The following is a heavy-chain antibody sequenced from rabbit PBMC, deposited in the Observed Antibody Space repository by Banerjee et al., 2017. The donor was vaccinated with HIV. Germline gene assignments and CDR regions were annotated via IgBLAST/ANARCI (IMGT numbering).Heavy chain of an antibody. D-gene: IGHD8-1*01. CDR1: GFSFSSRYY. CDR3: ARDGAGGSYFAL. V-gene: IGHV1S40*01. J-gene: IGHJ4*01. Sequence: QSLEESGGDLVKPGASLTLTCTASGFSFSSRYYLCWVRQAPGKGLEWIACIEGGNSAFSYFASWAKGRFTISKTSSTTVTLQMTSLTAADTATYFCARDGAGGSYFALWGPGTLVTVS. CDR2: IEGGNSAFS.